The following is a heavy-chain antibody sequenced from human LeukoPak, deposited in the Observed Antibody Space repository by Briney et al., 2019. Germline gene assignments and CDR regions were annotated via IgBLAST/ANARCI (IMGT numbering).Heavy chain of an antibody. V-gene: IGHV3-48*04. Sequence: SGGSLRLSCAASGFSLSSYSMDWFRQTPGKGLEWISYISSSSSTVYYADSVKGRFTISRDNAKSSLYLQMNSLRAEDTAVYYCVRGGYRGFDYEYWGQGTLVTVSS. CDR2: ISSSSSTV. J-gene: IGHJ4*02. CDR3: VRGGYRGFDYEY. CDR1: GFSLSSYS. D-gene: IGHD5-12*01.